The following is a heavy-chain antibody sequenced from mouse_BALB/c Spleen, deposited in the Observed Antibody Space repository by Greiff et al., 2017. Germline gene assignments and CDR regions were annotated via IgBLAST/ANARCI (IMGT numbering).Heavy chain of an antibody. CDR3: ARSLRRNYAMDY. CDR2: ILPGSGST. Sequence: VKLMESGAELMKPGASVKISCKATGYTFSSYWIEWVKQRPGHGLEWIGEILPGSGSTNYNEKFKGKATFTADTSSNTAYMQLSSLTSEDSAVYYCARSLRRNYAMDYWGQGTSVTVSS. J-gene: IGHJ4*01. CDR1: GYTFSSYW. V-gene: IGHV1-9*01. D-gene: IGHD2-12*01.